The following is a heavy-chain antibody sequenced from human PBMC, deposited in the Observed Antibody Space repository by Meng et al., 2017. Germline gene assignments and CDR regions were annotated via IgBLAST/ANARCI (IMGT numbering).Heavy chain of an antibody. Sequence: GPVVQSGDEVKKPGSSVKVSCKASGGTFSSYAISWVRQAPGQGLEWMGGIIPIFGTANYAQKFQGRVTITADESTSTAYMELSSLRSEDTAVYYCARDYGDYAWIAKRWFDPWGQGTLVTVSS. J-gene: IGHJ5*02. CDR1: GGTFSSYA. CDR2: IIPIFGTA. D-gene: IGHD4-17*01. CDR3: ARDYGDYAWIAKRWFDP. V-gene: IGHV1-69*01.